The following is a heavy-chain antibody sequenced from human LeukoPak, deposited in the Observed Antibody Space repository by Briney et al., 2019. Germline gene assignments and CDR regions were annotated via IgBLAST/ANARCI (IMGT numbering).Heavy chain of an antibody. D-gene: IGHD5-18*01. V-gene: IGHV4-34*01. CDR3: ARRGRGYSYGSYPYYYYYYMDV. CDR2: INHSGST. J-gene: IGHJ6*03. Sequence: PSETLSLTCAVYGGSFSGYYWSWIRQPPGKGLEWIGEINHSGSTNYNPSLKSRVTISVDTSKNQFSLRLSSVTAADTAVYYCARRGRGYSYGSYPYYYYYYMDVWGKGTTVTISS. CDR1: GGSFSGYY.